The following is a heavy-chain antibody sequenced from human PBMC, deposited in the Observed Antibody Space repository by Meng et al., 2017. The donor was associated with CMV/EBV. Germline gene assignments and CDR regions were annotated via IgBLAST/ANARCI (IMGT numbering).Heavy chain of an antibody. CDR3: AKAESRYVDTAMDY. CDR1: GLTFSSYA. V-gene: IGHV3-23*01. CDR2: ISGSGGST. Sequence: GESLKISCAASGLTFSSYAMSWVRQAPGKGLEWVSAISGSGGSTYYADSVKGRFTISRDNSKNTLYLQMNSLRAEDTAVYYCAKAESRYVDTAMDYWGQGTLVTVSS. D-gene: IGHD5-18*01. J-gene: IGHJ4*02.